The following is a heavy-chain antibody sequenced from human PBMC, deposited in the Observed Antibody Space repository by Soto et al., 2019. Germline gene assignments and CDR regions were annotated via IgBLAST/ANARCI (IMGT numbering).Heavy chain of an antibody. J-gene: IGHJ6*02. CDR2: IRSSSSPK. D-gene: IGHD4-17*01. CDR3: ARKGYGDYGGMDV. V-gene: IGHV3-21*01. Sequence: GGSLRLSCASSGFIFISYSMNWVRQAPGKGLEWVSYIRSSSSPKYYADSVKGRFTISRDNANNSLYLQMNSLRAEDTAVYYCARKGYGDYGGMDVWGQGTTVTVSS. CDR1: GFIFISYS.